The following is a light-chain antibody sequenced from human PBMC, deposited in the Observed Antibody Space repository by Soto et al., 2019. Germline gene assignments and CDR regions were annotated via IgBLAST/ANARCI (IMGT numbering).Light chain of an antibody. V-gene: IGLV2-14*03. CDR3: SAYTARSTLV. CDR1: MRDVGAYNL. J-gene: IGLJ3*02. CDR2: DVR. Sequence: QSALTQPASVSGSAGQSITISCSGTMRDVGAYNLVSWYQQHPGTAPKLLIYDVRNRPSGISSRFSGSRSGNTASLTISGLQPEDEGDYYCSAYTARSTLVFGGGTKVTVL.